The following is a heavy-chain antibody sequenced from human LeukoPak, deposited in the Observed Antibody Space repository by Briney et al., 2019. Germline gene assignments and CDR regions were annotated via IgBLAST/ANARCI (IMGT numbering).Heavy chain of an antibody. D-gene: IGHD3-10*01. Sequence: SVKVSCKASGGAFSSYAISWVRQAPGQGLEWMGGNIPIFGTASYAQKFQGRVTITADESTSTAYMELSSLRSEDTAVYYCAKEVRDYYYMDVWGKGTTVTVSS. CDR1: GGAFSSYA. V-gene: IGHV1-69*13. J-gene: IGHJ6*03. CDR3: AKEVRDYYYMDV. CDR2: NIPIFGTA.